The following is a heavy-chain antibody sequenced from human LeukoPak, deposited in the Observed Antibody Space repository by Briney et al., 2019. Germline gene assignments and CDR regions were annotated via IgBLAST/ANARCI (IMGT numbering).Heavy chain of an antibody. Sequence: ASVKVSRKASGYTFTSYGISWVRQAPGQGLEWMGWISAYNGNTNYAQKLQGRVTMTTDTSTSTAYMELRSLRSDDTAVYYCARDVACSSTSCYSPANWYFDLWGRGTLVTVSS. V-gene: IGHV1-18*01. CDR1: GYTFTSYG. CDR3: ARDVACSSTSCYSPANWYFDL. CDR2: ISAYNGNT. J-gene: IGHJ2*01. D-gene: IGHD2-2*01.